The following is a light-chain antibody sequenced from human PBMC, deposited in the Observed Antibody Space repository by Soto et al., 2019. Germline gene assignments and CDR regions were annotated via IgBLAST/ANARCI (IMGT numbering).Light chain of an antibody. J-gene: IGKJ2*01. CDR1: QSVRNVY. V-gene: IGKV3-20*01. CDR3: QQSGSSPRT. CDR2: DAS. Sequence: EIVLTQSPGTLSLSPGERATLSFTASQSVRNVYLAWYQQKPGQAPRLLIYDASNRATGIPDRCSGSGSGRDFTLTINRLEPEDVAVYYCQQSGSSPRTFGQGTKLEIK.